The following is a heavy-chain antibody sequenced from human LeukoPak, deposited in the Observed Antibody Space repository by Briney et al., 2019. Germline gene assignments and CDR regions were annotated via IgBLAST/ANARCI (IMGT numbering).Heavy chain of an antibody. CDR1: GGTFSSYA. Sequence: SVKVSCKASGGTFSSYAISGVRQAPGQGLEWMGRIIPIFGTANYAQKFQGRVTITTDESTSTAYMELSSLRSEDTAVYYCARDEFPENYDYWGQGTLVTVSS. D-gene: IGHD2-21*01. V-gene: IGHV1-69*05. CDR3: ARDEFPENYDY. CDR2: IIPIFGTA. J-gene: IGHJ4*02.